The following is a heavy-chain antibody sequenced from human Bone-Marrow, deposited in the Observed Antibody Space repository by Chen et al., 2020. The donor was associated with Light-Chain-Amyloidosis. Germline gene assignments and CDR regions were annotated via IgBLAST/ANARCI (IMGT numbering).Heavy chain of an antibody. V-gene: IGHV3-30-3*01. Sequence: VESGGDVVQPGRSLRLACAASGFTFSSYAMHWVRQAPGKGLEWVAVISYDGSNKYYADSVKGRFTISRDNSKNTLYLQMNSLRAEDTAVYYCARDLDARLRYFDCRWGFDYWGQGTLVTVSS. CDR2: ISYDGSNK. D-gene: IGHD3-9*01. CDR1: GFTFSSYA. J-gene: IGHJ4*02. CDR3: ARDLDARLRYFDCRWGFDY.